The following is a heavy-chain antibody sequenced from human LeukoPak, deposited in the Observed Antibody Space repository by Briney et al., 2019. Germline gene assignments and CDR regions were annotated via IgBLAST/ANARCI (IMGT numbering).Heavy chain of an antibody. CDR1: GFTFSSYA. Sequence: GGSLRLSCAASGFTFSSYAMSWVRQAPGKGLEWVSAISGSGGSTYYADSVKGRFTISRDNSKNTLYLQMNSLRAQDTAVYYCAKPHYGSGSCFDYWGQGTLVTVSS. CDR3: AKPHYGSGSCFDY. V-gene: IGHV3-23*01. D-gene: IGHD3-10*01. CDR2: ISGSGGST. J-gene: IGHJ4*02.